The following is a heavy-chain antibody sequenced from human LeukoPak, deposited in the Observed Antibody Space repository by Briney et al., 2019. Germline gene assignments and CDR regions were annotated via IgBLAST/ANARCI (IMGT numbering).Heavy chain of an antibody. CDR1: GGSFSGYY. J-gene: IGHJ6*03. D-gene: IGHD3-22*01. Sequence: SETLSLTCSVYGGSFSGYYCNWIRQAPREGLEWIWEINHSGRISYSPSLNSRLNISVDASKNQFSLNLRSLTAADTDVYYCARGRQEVSMIVVVMTAVSYYLDVWGKGTTVTVS. CDR2: INHSGRI. CDR3: ARGRQEVSMIVVVMTAVSYYLDV. V-gene: IGHV4-34*01.